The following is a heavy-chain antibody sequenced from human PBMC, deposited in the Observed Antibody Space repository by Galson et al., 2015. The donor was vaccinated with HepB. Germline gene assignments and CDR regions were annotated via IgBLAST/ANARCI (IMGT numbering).Heavy chain of an antibody. V-gene: IGHV2-5*02. CDR1: GFALTTTDVG. D-gene: IGHD3-10*01. CDR3: AHRTKVSRRGYFFDF. Sequence: PALVTPTQTLTLPCTFSGFALTTTDVGGGWIRPPPGKALQVLALIYWDYDKRYLPSLRGRLTINKDTSKNQVVRTMANMQPADTGTYYCAHRTKVSRRGYFFDFWGLGTLVAVSS. CDR2: IYWDYDK. J-gene: IGHJ4*02.